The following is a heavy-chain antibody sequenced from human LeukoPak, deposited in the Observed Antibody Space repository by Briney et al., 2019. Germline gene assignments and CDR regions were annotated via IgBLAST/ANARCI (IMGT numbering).Heavy chain of an antibody. CDR2: IIPILGIA. V-gene: IGHV1-69*04. CDR3: AREVVPAAGMDV. CDR1: GGTFSSYA. D-gene: IGHD2-2*01. J-gene: IGHJ6*02. Sequence: ASVKVSCKASGGTFSSYAISWVRQAPGQGLEWMGRIIPILGIANYAQKFQGRVTITADESTSTAYMELSSLRSEDTAVYYCAREVVPAAGMDVWGQGTTVTVSS.